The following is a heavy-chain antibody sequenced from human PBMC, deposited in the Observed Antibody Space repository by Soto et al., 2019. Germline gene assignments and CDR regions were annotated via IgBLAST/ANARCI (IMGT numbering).Heavy chain of an antibody. CDR2: ITPILGIA. Sequence: QVQLVQSGAEVKKPGSSVKVSCRASGGTFSSYPINWVRQAPGQGLEWMGRITPILGIANYAQKFQGRVTITADKSTSTASMELSSLRSEDTAVYYCASQESSWGQGTLVTFSS. D-gene: IGHD3-10*01. V-gene: IGHV1-69*02. CDR3: ASQESS. J-gene: IGHJ5*02. CDR1: GGTFSSYP.